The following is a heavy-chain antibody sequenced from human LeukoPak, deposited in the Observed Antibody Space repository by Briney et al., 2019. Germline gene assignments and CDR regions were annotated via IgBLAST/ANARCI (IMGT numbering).Heavy chain of an antibody. V-gene: IGHV3-7*01. CDR1: GFTFSSYS. CDR3: ARDYYYMDV. Sequence: PGGSLRLSCTASGFTFSSYSMNWVRQAPGKGLEWVANIKQDGSEKYYVDSVKGRFTISRDNAKNSLYLQMNSLRAEDTAVYYCARDYYYMDVWGKGTTVTVSS. J-gene: IGHJ6*03. CDR2: IKQDGSEK.